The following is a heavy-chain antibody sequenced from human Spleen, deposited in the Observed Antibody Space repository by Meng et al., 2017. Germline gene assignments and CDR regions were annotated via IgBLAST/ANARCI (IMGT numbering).Heavy chain of an antibody. J-gene: IGHJ1*01. Sequence: SETLSLTCTVSGGSISSSSYYWGWIRQPPGKGLEWIGSIYYSGSTYYNPSLKSRVTISVDTSKNQFSLKLSSVTAADTAVYYCASLRNYYDSSGDSYSPYFHHWGQGTLVTVSS. CDR3: ASLRNYYDSSGDSYSPYFHH. V-gene: IGHV4-39*07. CDR2: IYYSGST. CDR1: GGSISSSSYY. D-gene: IGHD3-22*01.